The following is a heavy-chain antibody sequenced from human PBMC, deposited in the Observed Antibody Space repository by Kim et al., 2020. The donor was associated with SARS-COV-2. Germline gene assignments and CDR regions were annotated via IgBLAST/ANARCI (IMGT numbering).Heavy chain of an antibody. D-gene: IGHD1-1*01. Sequence: YIASVKGRFTISRDDSKNTAYLQMDSLKTEDTAVYYCTRLNIELSTIFDYWGQGTLVTVSS. V-gene: IGHV3-73*01. J-gene: IGHJ4*02. CDR3: TRLNIELSTIFDY.